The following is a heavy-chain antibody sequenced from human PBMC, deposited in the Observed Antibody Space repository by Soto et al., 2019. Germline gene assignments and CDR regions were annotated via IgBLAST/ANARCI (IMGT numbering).Heavy chain of an antibody. Sequence: PGESLKISCKASEYSYWISWVRQMPGKGLEWMGRIAPSDSYTNYSPSFQGHVAISADKSINTVYLQWSSLKASDSAIYYCARQGGELAGDAFDIWGQGTMVTVSS. CDR1: EYSYW. CDR2: IAPSDSYT. CDR3: ARQGGELAGDAFDI. V-gene: IGHV5-10-1*01. J-gene: IGHJ3*02. D-gene: IGHD1-7*01.